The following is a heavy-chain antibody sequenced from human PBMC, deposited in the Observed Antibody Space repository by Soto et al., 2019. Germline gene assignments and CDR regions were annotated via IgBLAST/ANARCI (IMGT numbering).Heavy chain of an antibody. J-gene: IGHJ4*02. V-gene: IGHV5-51*01. CDR1: GYSFTSYW. Sequence: GESLKISCKGSGYSFTSYWIGWVRQMPGKGLEWMGIIYSPSFQGQVTVSRDNSKEVLFLQMNSLRADDTAVYFCAKDWITRPLPWGQGTLVTVSS. CDR3: AKDWITRPLP. CDR2: I. D-gene: IGHD3-10*01.